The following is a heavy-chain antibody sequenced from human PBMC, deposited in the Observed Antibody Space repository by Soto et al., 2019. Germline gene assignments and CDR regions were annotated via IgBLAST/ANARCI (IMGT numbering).Heavy chain of an antibody. V-gene: IGHV3-53*01. D-gene: IGHD3-10*01. CDR3: ASQPGGGGY. CDR2: IYSGGYT. J-gene: IGHJ4*02. Sequence: EVQLVESGGGLIQPGGSLRLSCAVSGFTVSNNYMSWVRQAPGKGLEGVSVIYSGGYTAYGDSVKGRFTISRDNSTHHPSLQIKGWGPAKRAFFNWASQPGGGGYWGQGTLVTVSS. CDR1: GFTVSNNY.